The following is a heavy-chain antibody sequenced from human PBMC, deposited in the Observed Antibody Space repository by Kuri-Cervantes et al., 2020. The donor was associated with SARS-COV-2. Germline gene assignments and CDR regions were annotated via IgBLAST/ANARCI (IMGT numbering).Heavy chain of an antibody. D-gene: IGHD2-21*02. Sequence: GESLKISCAVSGFTFGSYVMNWVRQAPGKGLEWVSTISVSGGSTYYADSVKGRFTISRDSSENTLYLQMNSLRAEDTAVYYCARAYCGGDCEFDYWGQGTLVTVSS. CDR2: ISVSGGST. J-gene: IGHJ4*02. V-gene: IGHV3-23*01. CDR1: GFTFGSYV. CDR3: ARAYCGGDCEFDY.